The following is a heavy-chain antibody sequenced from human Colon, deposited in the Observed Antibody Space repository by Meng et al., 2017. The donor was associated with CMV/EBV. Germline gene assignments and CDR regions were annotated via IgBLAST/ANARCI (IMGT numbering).Heavy chain of an antibody. CDR3: AGVMVPEASLRYGMDV. J-gene: IGHJ6*02. CDR1: GFTVSSNY. D-gene: IGHD2-21*01. V-gene: IGHV3-53*01. CDR2: IYSDGRT. Sequence: GESLKISCAASGFTVSSNYMSWVRQAPGKGLEWVSVIYSDGRTFHADSVKGRFTTSRDNSETTLYLQMNNLRAEDTAVYYCAGVMVPEASLRYGMDVWGQGTTVTVSS.